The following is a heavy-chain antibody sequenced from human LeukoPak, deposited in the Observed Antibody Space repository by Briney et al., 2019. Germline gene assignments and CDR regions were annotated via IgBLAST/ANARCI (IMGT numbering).Heavy chain of an antibody. CDR1: GFTFSSYE. CDR3: ARGGFNYDSYHFDY. CDR2: TSGSGSTI. Sequence: GGSLRLPCAASGFTFSSYEMNWVRQAPGKGLEWVSYTSGSGSTIYYADSVKGRFTISRDNAKNSLYLQMNSLRAEDTAVYYCARGGFNYDSYHFDYWGQGTLVTVSS. J-gene: IGHJ4*02. D-gene: IGHD5-18*01. V-gene: IGHV3-48*03.